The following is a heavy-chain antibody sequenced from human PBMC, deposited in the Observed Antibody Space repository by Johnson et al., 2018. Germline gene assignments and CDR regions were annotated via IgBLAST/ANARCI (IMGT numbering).Heavy chain of an antibody. CDR2: ISGSGCST. CDR1: GFTFSSSA. CDR3: AKDSRSSSF. J-gene: IGHJ4*02. V-gene: IGHV3-23*04. D-gene: IGHD6-19*01. Sequence: VRLVQAGGGLVKPGGSRKVCCAASGFTFSSSAMNWVRQAPWTGREWFSGISGSGCSTDYADSVQGRFAISRDNSKNRLFLHLNSLRAEDTAMYYCAKDSRSSSFWGQGTLVTVSS.